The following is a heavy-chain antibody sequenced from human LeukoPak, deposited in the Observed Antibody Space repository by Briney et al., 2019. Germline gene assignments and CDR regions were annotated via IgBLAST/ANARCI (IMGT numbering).Heavy chain of an antibody. CDR2: VSEDGGTT. CDR1: GLTFSSYW. Sequence: GGSLRLSCAASGLTFSSYWMHWVRQVPGKGLVWVARVSEDGGTTSYADSVRGRFTISRDNAKNTLFLQMNSLRVEDTAVYYCARAGDGFDYWGQGTLVTVSS. D-gene: IGHD7-27*01. J-gene: IGHJ4*02. V-gene: IGHV3-74*01. CDR3: ARAGDGFDY.